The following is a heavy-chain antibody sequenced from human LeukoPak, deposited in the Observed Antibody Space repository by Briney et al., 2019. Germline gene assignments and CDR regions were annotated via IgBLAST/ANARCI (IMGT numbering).Heavy chain of an antibody. Sequence: KASETLSLTCTVSGGSISSYYWSWIRQPPGKGLEWIGYIYYSGSTNYNPSLKSRVTISVDTSKNQFSLRLSSVTAADTAVYYCARLPTVTFFDYWGQGTLVTVSS. D-gene: IGHD4-17*01. CDR2: IYYSGST. CDR1: GGSISSYY. V-gene: IGHV4-59*08. J-gene: IGHJ4*02. CDR3: ARLPTVTFFDY.